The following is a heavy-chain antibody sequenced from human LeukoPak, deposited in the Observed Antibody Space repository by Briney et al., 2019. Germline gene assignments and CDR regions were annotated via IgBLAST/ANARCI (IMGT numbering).Heavy chain of an antibody. CDR2: IYTSGST. CDR1: GGSISSGSDY. J-gene: IGHJ4*02. V-gene: IGHV4-61*02. D-gene: IGHD6-13*01. CDR3: ARGGRAWQQLVGRFDY. Sequence: SQTLSLTCTVSGGSISSGSDYWSWIRKPAGKGLEWIGRIYTSGSTNYNPSLKSRVTISVDTSKNQFSLKLSSVTAADTAVYYCARGGRAWQQLVGRFDYWGQGTLVTVSS.